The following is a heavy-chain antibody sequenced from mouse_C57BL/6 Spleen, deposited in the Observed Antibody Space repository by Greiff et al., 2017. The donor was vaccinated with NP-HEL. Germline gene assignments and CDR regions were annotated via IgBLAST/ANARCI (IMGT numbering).Heavy chain of an antibody. CDR3: TREHGSSYFAY. D-gene: IGHD1-1*01. Sequence: EVKLVESGEGLVKPGGSLKLSCAASGFTFSSYAMSWVRQTPEKRLEWVAYISSGGDYIYYADTVKGRFTISRDNARNTLYLQMSSLKSEDTAMYYCTREHGSSYFAYWGQGTTLTVSS. CDR2: ISSGGDYI. V-gene: IGHV5-9-1*02. CDR1: GFTFSSYA. J-gene: IGHJ2*01.